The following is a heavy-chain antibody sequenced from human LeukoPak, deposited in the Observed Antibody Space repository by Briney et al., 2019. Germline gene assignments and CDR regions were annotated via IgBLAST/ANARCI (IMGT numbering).Heavy chain of an antibody. CDR1: GFTFDDYA. V-gene: IGHV3-9*01. CDR3: AKDRRMTTVTVSAFDI. D-gene: IGHD4-17*01. CDR2: ISWNSGSI. J-gene: IGHJ3*02. Sequence: GGSLRLSCAASGFTFDDYAMHWVRQASGKGLEWVSGISWNSGSIGYADSVKGRFTISRDNAKNSLYLQMNSLRAEDTALYYCAKDRRMTTVTVSAFDIWGQGTMVTVSS.